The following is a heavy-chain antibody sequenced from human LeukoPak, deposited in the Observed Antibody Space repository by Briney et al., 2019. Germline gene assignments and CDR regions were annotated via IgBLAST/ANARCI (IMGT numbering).Heavy chain of an antibody. J-gene: IGHJ5*02. CDR2: IYHSGST. CDR3: ARLGTTDVYNWFDP. Sequence: SETLSLTCTVSGYSISSGYYWGWIRQPPGKGLEWIGSIYHSGSTNYNPSLKSRVTISVDTSKNQFSLKLSSVTAADTAVYYCARLGTTDVYNWFDPWGQGTLVTVSS. V-gene: IGHV4-38-2*02. D-gene: IGHD2/OR15-2a*01. CDR1: GYSISSGYY.